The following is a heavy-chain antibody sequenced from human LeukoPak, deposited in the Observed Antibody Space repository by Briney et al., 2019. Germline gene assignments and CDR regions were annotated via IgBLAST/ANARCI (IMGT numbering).Heavy chain of an antibody. V-gene: IGHV1-46*01. J-gene: IGHJ6*04. Sequence: ASVKLSCKAFGYTFSRYDIHWVRHAPGQGLEWMGIIKPTGGGNKRYAQKFQGRVTMTSDTSASTVYMELSSLRSEDTAVYYCARDGRYYGSGNYYGMDVWGKGTTVTVS. D-gene: IGHD3-10*01. CDR2: IKPTGGGNK. CDR1: GYTFSRYD. CDR3: ARDGRYYGSGNYYGMDV.